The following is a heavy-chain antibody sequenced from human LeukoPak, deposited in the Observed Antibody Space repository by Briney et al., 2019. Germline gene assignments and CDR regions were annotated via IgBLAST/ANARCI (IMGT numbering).Heavy chain of an antibody. J-gene: IGHJ4*02. CDR1: GFTFSSYA. CDR3: AKAHIDGDGYYYFDY. Sequence: PGGSLRLSCAASGFTFSSYAMSWVRQAPGKGLEWVSDIRGSGGSTFYAVSVKGRFTISRDNSKNNLYLQMNSLRAEDTAVYYCAKAHIDGDGYYYFDYWGQGTLVSVSS. V-gene: IGHV3-23*01. CDR2: IRGSGGST. D-gene: IGHD3-22*01.